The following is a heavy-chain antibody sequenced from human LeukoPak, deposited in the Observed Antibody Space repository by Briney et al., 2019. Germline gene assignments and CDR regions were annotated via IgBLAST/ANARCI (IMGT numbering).Heavy chain of an antibody. D-gene: IGHD3-9*01. J-gene: IGHJ4*02. CDR3: ARGKHDILTGYLYPIDY. V-gene: IGHV3-30*04. CDR2: ISYDGSNK. CDR1: GFTFSSYA. Sequence: PGGSLRLPCAASGFTFSSYAMHWVRQAPGKGLEWVAVISYDGSNKYYADSVKGRFTISRDNSKNTLYLQMNSLRAEDTAVYYCARGKHDILTGYLYPIDYWGQGTLVTVSS.